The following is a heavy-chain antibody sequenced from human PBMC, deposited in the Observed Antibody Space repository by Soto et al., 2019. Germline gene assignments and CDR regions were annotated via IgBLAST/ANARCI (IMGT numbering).Heavy chain of an antibody. V-gene: IGHV3-23*01. Sequence: EVLLLESGGGLVQPGGSLRLSCAASGFTFSSYAMTWVRQAPGKGLEWVSTISLSGGSTYYADSVEGRFTISRDNSKNTLFLQMNSLSAEDTAVYYCAKDFVRAFDGWGQGTMVTVSS. CDR3: AKDFVRAFDG. J-gene: IGHJ3*01. CDR1: GFTFSSYA. CDR2: ISLSGGST.